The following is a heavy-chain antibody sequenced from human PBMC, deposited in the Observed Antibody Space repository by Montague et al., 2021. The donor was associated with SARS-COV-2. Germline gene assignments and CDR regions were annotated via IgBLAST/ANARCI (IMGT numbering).Heavy chain of an antibody. CDR1: HFSITSYW. Sequence: SETLSLTCTVSHFSITSYWWSWIRQPPGKGLEWIGNIYYNGNTNYNSSLKSRVTMSADTSRNQFSLRVTSVTAADTAMCYCARLGLLPYYFDVWGRGAQVTVSS. CDR2: IYYNGNT. V-gene: IGHV4-59*08. D-gene: IGHD3/OR15-3a*01. CDR3: ARLGLLPYYFDV. J-gene: IGHJ2*01.